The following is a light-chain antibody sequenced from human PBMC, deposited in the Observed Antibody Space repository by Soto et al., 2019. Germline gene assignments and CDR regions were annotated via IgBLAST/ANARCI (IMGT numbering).Light chain of an antibody. CDR3: QQYESDPYT. J-gene: IGKJ2*01. Sequence: DIQMTQSPSTLSASVGDRVTITCLASQSINNWLAWYQQKPGRAPNLLIYKASNLETGVPSRFSGSGYGTEFTLTISSLQPDDFATYYCQQYESDPYTFGQGTKLEIK. CDR1: QSINNW. CDR2: KAS. V-gene: IGKV1-5*03.